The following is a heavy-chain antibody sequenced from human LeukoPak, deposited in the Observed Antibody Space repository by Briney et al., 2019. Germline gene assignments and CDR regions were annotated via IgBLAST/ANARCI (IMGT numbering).Heavy chain of an antibody. V-gene: IGHV4-59*01. CDR1: GGSISSYY. J-gene: IGHJ4*02. D-gene: IGHD3-10*01. CDR3: ASHYYYGSGSLFFDY. Sequence: SETLSLTCTVSGGSISSYYWSWIRQPPGKGLEWIGYIYYSGSTNYNPSLKSRVTISVDTSKNQFSLKLSSVTAADTAVYYCASHYYYGSGSLFFDYWGQGTLVTVSS. CDR2: IYYSGST.